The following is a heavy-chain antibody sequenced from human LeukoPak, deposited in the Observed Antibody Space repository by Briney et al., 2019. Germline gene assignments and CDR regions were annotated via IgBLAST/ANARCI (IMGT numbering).Heavy chain of an antibody. Sequence: PSETLSLTCAVSGGSISSSNWWTWVRQPPGKGLEWIGEIYHNGSTNYNPSLKSRVTTSVDTSKNEFSLKLSSVTAADTAVYYCARTGSWYHYFDFWGQGTLVTVSS. CDR2: IYHNGST. CDR3: ARTGSWYHYFDF. CDR1: GGSISSSNW. V-gene: IGHV4-4*02. J-gene: IGHJ4*02. D-gene: IGHD6-13*01.